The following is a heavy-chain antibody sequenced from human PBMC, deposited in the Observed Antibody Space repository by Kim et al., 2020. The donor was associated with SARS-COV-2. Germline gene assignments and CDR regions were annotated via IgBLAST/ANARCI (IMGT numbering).Heavy chain of an antibody. CDR3: ARTQGSAMEGYFDL. D-gene: IGHD3-10*01. J-gene: IGHJ2*01. Sequence: GGSLRLSCAASGFTFSGFWMHWVRQAPGKGLVWVARINGHGIASNYVDSVKGRFTISRDNAKNTLFLQMNSLTVEDTAVYFCARTQGSAMEGYFDLWGRGTLVTVSS. CDR1: GFTFSGFW. CDR2: INGHGIAS. V-gene: IGHV3-74*01.